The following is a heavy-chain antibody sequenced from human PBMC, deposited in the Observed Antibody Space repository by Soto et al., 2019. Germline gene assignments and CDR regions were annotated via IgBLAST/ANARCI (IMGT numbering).Heavy chain of an antibody. V-gene: IGHV3-48*02. CDR3: ARDVNRRFDF. Sequence: GGSLRLSCAASGFTFSSYSMDWVRQAPGKGLEWVSYISSSSTAIYYADSVKGRFTISRDNAKNSLYLQMNSLRDEDTAVYYCARDVNRRFDFWGQGTPVTVSS. J-gene: IGHJ4*02. CDR2: ISSSSTAI. CDR1: GFTFSSYS.